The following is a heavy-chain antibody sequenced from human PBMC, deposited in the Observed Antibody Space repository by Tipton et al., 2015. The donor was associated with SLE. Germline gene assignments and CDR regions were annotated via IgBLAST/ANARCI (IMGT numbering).Heavy chain of an antibody. Sequence: LRLSCAVSGYSISSGYYWGWIRQPPGKGLEWIGSIYHSGSTYYNPSLKSRVTISVDTSKNQFSLKLSSVTAADTAVYYCARDAVVVAVYWYFDLWGRGTLVTVSS. CDR2: IYHSGST. CDR1: GYSISSGYY. J-gene: IGHJ2*01. CDR3: ARDAVVVAVYWYFDL. V-gene: IGHV4-38-2*02. D-gene: IGHD2-15*01.